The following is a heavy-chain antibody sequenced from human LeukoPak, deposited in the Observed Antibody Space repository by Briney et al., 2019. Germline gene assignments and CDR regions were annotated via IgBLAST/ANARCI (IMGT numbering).Heavy chain of an antibody. CDR2: IYYSGST. D-gene: IGHD6-13*01. J-gene: IGHJ4*02. Sequence: SETLSLTCTVSGGSISSYYWSWIRQPPGKGLEWLGYIYYSGSTNYNPSLKSRVAISVDTSKNQFSLKLSSVTAADTAVYYCARVSSSSWYYFDYWGQGTLVTVSS. CDR1: GGSISSYY. CDR3: ARVSSSSWYYFDY. V-gene: IGHV4-59*01.